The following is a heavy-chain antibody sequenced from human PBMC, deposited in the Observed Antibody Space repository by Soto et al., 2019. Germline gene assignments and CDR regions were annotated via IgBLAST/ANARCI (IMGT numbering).Heavy chain of an antibody. J-gene: IGHJ4*02. CDR3: ARDHLIGYYYDSSGFDY. V-gene: IGHV4-31*03. CDR1: GGSISSGGYY. CDR2: IYYSGST. Sequence: SETLSLTCTVSGGSISSGGYYWSWIRQHPGKGLEWIGYIYYSGSTYYNPSLKSRVTISVDTSKNQFSLKLSSVTAADTAVYYCARDHLIGYYYDSSGFDYWGQGTLVTVSS. D-gene: IGHD3-22*01.